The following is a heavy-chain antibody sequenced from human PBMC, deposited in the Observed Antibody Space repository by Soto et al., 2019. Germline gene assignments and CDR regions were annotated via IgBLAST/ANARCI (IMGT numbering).Heavy chain of an antibody. Sequence: GASVKVSCKASGYTFINYDICWVRQATGQGLEWMGWMNPGSGKTGYANKFQGRVTMTRDASTTTAHLELSSLTSEDTAVYYCARMASSGTLNWFDPWGQGTLVTVS. CDR3: ARMASSGTLNWFDP. V-gene: IGHV1-8*02. J-gene: IGHJ5*02. CDR2: MNPGSGKT. CDR1: GYTFINYD.